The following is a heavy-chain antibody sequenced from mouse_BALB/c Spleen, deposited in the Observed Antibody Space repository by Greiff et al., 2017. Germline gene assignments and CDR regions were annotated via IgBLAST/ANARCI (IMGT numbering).Heavy chain of an antibody. Sequence: VQLKESGPGLVKPSQSLSLTCTVTGYSITSDYAWNWIRQFPGNKLEWMGYISYSGSTSYNPSLKSRISITRDTSKNQFFLQLNSVTTEDTATYYCARKDLTLYFDYWGQGTTLTVSS. J-gene: IGHJ2*01. CDR1: GYSITSDYA. CDR3: ARKDLTLYFDY. CDR2: ISYSGST. D-gene: IGHD4-1*01. V-gene: IGHV3-2*02.